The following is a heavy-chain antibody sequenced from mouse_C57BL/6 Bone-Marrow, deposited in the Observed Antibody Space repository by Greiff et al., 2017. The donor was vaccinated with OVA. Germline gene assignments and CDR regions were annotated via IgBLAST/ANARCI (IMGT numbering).Heavy chain of an antibody. Sequence: EVQLVESGGGLVKPGGSLKLSCAASGFTFSSYAMSWVRQTPEKRLEWVATISDGGSYTYYPDNVKGRFTISRDNAKNNLYLQMSHLKSEDTAMYYGARALTTGGGDYWGQGTTLTVSS. D-gene: IGHD1-1*01. CDR1: GFTFSSYA. V-gene: IGHV5-4*01. J-gene: IGHJ2*01. CDR2: ISDGGSYT. CDR3: ARALTTGGGDY.